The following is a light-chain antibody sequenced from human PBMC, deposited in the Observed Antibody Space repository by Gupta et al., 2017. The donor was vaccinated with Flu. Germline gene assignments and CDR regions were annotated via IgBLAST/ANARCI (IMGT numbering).Light chain of an antibody. Sequence: PTSLYASVGDRVTSTSRASQSIRIHLNWYQQKPGQAPRLLMYAVDSLQSGVPSRFSGSGSGTDFTLTISKLQPEDFATYYCQQSANAPRTFGPGTKVEIK. J-gene: IGKJ1*01. V-gene: IGKV1-39*01. CDR1: QSIRIH. CDR3: QQSANAPRT. CDR2: AVD.